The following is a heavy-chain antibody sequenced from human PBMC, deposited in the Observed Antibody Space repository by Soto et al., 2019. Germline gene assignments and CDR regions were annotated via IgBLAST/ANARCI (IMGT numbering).Heavy chain of an antibody. CDR1: GFTFSSYA. CDR3: AREAEMDV. CDR2: ISYDGSNK. Sequence: GGSLRLSCAASGFTFSSYAMHWVRQAPGKGLEWVAVISYDGSNKYYADSVKGRFTISRDNSKNTLYLQMNSLRAEDTAVYYCAREAEMDVWGQGTTVTVSS. D-gene: IGHD2-15*01. J-gene: IGHJ6*02. V-gene: IGHV3-30-3*01.